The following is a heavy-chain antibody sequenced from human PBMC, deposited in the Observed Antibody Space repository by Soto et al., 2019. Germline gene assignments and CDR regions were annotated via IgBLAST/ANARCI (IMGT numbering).Heavy chain of an antibody. CDR3: TTGSVEGV. V-gene: IGHV3-15*07. CDR2: IKTNTEGGTT. Sequence: VPLVESGGGFIYPGGSLRLSCAASGLTISNAWMNWVRQAPGKGLEWVGRIKTNTEGGTTDYAAAVKGRFTVSRDDSKNTLYLQMNSLRTEETAVYYCTTGSVEGVWGQGTTVTVSS. J-gene: IGHJ6*02. CDR1: GLTISNAW. D-gene: IGHD2-15*01.